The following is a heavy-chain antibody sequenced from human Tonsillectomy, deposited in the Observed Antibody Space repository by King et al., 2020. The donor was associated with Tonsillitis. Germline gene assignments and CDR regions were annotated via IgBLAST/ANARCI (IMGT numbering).Heavy chain of an antibody. CDR1: GFIFNSYW. J-gene: IGHJ3*02. V-gene: IGHV3-74*01. CDR2: IHGDGGST. Sequence: VQLVESGGGLVQPGGSLRLSCAASGFIFNSYWMHWVRQAPGKGLVWGSRIHGDGGSTNYADSVKGRFTISRDNAKNTVYLHMNSLRAEDSAVYYCARGFFGDPPAFDIWGQGTLVTVSS. D-gene: IGHD4-17*01. CDR3: ARGFFGDPPAFDI.